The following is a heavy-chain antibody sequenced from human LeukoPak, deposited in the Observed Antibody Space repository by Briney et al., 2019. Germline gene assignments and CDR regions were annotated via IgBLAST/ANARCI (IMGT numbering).Heavy chain of an antibody. CDR2: ISYDGSNK. Sequence: GGSLRLSCAASGFTFSSYGMHWVRQAPGKGLEWVAVISYDGSNKYYADSVKGRFTISRDNSKNTLYLQMNSLRAEDTAVYYCAKDQALLGYCSGGSCYDPTFDYWGQGTLVTVSS. CDR3: AKDQALLGYCSGGSCYDPTFDY. D-gene: IGHD2-15*01. J-gene: IGHJ4*02. CDR1: GFTFSSYG. V-gene: IGHV3-30*18.